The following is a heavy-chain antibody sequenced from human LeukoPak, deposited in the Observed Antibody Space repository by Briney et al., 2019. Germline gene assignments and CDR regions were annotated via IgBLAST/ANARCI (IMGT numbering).Heavy chain of an antibody. J-gene: IGHJ4*02. CDR2: INHSGST. CDR1: GGSFSGYY. Sequence: TSETLSLTCAVYGGSFSGYYWSWIRQPPGKGLEWIGEINHSGSTNYNPSLKSRVTISVDTSKNQFSLKLTSVTAADTAVYYCARPSVGTTGVDFWGQGTLVTVSS. V-gene: IGHV4-34*01. D-gene: IGHD1-26*01. CDR3: ARPSVGTTGVDF.